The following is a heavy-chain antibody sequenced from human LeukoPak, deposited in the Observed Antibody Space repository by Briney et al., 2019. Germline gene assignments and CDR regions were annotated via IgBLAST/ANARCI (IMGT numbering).Heavy chain of an antibody. Sequence: SVKVSCKASGGTSSSYAISWVRQAPGQGLEWMGGIIPIFGTANYAQKFQGRVTITTDESTSTAYMELSSLRSEDTAVYYCASGRVRLYYFDYWGQGTLVTVSS. D-gene: IGHD6-25*01. V-gene: IGHV1-69*05. CDR2: IIPIFGTA. CDR1: GGTSSSYA. CDR3: ASGRVRLYYFDY. J-gene: IGHJ4*02.